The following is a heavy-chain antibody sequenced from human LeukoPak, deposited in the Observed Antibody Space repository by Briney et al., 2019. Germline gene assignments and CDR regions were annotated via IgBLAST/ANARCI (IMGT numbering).Heavy chain of an antibody. D-gene: IGHD3-16*01. CDR1: GFTFSSYS. Sequence: PGGSLRLSCAASGFTFSSYSMNWVRQAPGKGLEWVSYISSSSSNIYYADSVKGRFTISRDNAKNSLYLQMNSLRDEDTAVYYCARENFRGSYGFDYWGQGILVTVSS. CDR3: ARENFRGSYGFDY. J-gene: IGHJ4*02. V-gene: IGHV3-48*02. CDR2: ISSSSSNI.